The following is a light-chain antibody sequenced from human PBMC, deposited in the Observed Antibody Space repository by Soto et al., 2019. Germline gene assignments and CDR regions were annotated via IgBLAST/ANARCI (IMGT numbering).Light chain of an antibody. V-gene: IGKV1-39*01. CDR2: AAS. Sequence: DIQMTQSPSSLSASVGDRVTITCRASQSISSYLNWYQQKPGKAPKLLIYAASCLQSGVASRFSGSGSGTDCTLTISSLQPKDCATYYCQQSYSTLVYTFGQGTKLEIK. CDR1: QSISSY. J-gene: IGKJ2*01. CDR3: QQSYSTLVYT.